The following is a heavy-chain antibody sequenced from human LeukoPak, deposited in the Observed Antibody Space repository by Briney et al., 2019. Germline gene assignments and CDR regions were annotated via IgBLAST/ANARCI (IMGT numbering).Heavy chain of an antibody. D-gene: IGHD5-18*01. CDR3: ARGVGYSYGYWTFDY. CDR1: GYTFTGYY. V-gene: IGHV1-2*02. J-gene: IGHJ4*02. Sequence: GASVKVSCKASGYTFTGYYMHWVRQAPGQGLEWMGWINPNSGGTNYAQKFQGRVTMTRDTSISTAYMELSRLRSDDTAVYYCARGVGYSYGYWTFDYWGQGTLVTVSS. CDR2: INPNSGGT.